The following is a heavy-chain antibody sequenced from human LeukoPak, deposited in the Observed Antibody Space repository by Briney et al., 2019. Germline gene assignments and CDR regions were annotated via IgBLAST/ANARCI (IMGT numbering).Heavy chain of an antibody. CDR2: SSSDETYK. J-gene: IGHJ4*02. V-gene: IGHV3-30-3*01. Sequence: GSPILSCAASGFPFTVYPTHWVRQAPGKGLEWVSVSSSDETYKFYADSVRGRFTISRDNSKNRLYLQMSDLRAEDTAVYFCARSVSGAWLFDYWGRGTLVTVSS. CDR1: GFPFTVYP. CDR3: ARSVSGAWLFDY. D-gene: IGHD3-10*01.